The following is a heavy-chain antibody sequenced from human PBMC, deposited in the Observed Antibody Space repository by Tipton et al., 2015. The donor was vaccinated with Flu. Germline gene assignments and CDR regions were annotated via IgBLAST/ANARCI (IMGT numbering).Heavy chain of an antibody. D-gene: IGHD6-19*01. CDR1: GGSISSYTYY. V-gene: IGHV4-39*07. Sequence: TLSLTCTVSGGSISSYTYYWGWFRQSPGTGLEWIGSIYHSGSTFYHPSLKSRVTISVDTSKNQFSLKLSSVTAADTAVYYCARDGGVGSGWSYSGGNYYYWMDVWGQGTTVSVSS. CDR3: ARDGGVGSGWSYSGGNYYYWMDV. J-gene: IGHJ6*02. CDR2: IYHSGST.